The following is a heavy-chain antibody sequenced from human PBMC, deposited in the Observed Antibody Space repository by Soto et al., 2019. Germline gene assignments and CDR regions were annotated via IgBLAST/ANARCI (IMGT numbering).Heavy chain of an antibody. V-gene: IGHV3-9*01. CDR1: GFTFDDYA. D-gene: IGHD2-2*01. Sequence: GGSLRLSCAASGFTFDDYAMHWVRQAPGKGLEWVSGISWNSGSIGYADSVKGRFTISRDNAKNSLYLQMNSLRAEDTALYYCAKSVVVVPAATVDYYYYMDVWGKGTTVTVSS. CDR3: AKSVVVVPAATVDYYYYMDV. J-gene: IGHJ6*03. CDR2: ISWNSGSI.